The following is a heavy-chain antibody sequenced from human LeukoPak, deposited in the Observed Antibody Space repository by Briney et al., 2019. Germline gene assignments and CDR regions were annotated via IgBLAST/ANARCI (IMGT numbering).Heavy chain of an antibody. D-gene: IGHD3-22*01. CDR3: VGRSYYYDSSDYYYCFDY. Sequence: SETLSLTCAVYGGSFSGYYWSWIRQPPGKGLEWIGEINHSGSTNYNPSLKSRVTISVDTSKNQFSLKLSSVTAADTAVYYCVGRSYYYDSSDYYYCFDYWGQGTLVTVTS. V-gene: IGHV4-34*01. J-gene: IGHJ4*02. CDR2: INHSGST. CDR1: GGSFSGYY.